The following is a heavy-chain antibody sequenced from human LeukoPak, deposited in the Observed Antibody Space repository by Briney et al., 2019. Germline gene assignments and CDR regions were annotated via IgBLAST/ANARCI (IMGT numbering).Heavy chain of an antibody. V-gene: IGHV1-46*01. D-gene: IGHD5-12*01. J-gene: IGHJ6*02. Sequence: ASVKVSCKASGYTFTSYYMHWVRQAPGQGLEWMGIINPSGGSTSYAQKFQGRVTMTRDTSTSTAYMELSSLRSEDTAVYYCARDQLGDGYSGYDGMDVWGQGTTVTVSS. CDR3: ARDQLGDGYSGYDGMDV. CDR2: INPSGGST. CDR1: GYTFTSYY.